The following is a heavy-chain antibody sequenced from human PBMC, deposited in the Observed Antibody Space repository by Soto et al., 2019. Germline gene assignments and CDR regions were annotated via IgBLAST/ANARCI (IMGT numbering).Heavy chain of an antibody. J-gene: IGHJ4*02. CDR1: GYTVTSYS. CDR2: INPGNGNT. CDR3: ARGGGGDFDY. V-gene: IGHV1-3*01. D-gene: IGHD3-16*01. Sequence: QVQLVQSGAEVKKPGASVKVSCKASGYTVTSYSMHWVRQAPGQRLEWMGWINPGNGNTKYSQKLQGRVTFTRDTSARTAYMELSSLTYEDTAVYYCARGGGGDFDYWGQGTLVTVSS.